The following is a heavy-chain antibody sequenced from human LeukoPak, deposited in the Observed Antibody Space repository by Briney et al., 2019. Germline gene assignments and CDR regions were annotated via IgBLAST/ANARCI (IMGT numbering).Heavy chain of an antibody. J-gene: IGHJ5*02. CDR1: GFTFSNYA. CDR3: AKSSPRPGDR. Sequence: GGSLRLSCAASGFTFSNYAMSWVRQAPGKGLEWVSGISSTGGTTYYVDSVKGRFTISRDNSKNTLFLQMNSLRADDTAVYYCAKSSPRPGDRWGQGTLVIVSS. V-gene: IGHV3-23*01. CDR2: ISSTGGTT. D-gene: IGHD6-6*01.